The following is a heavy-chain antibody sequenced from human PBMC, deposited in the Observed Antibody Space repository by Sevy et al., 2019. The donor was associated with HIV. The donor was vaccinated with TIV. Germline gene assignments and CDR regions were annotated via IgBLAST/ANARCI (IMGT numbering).Heavy chain of an antibody. CDR1: GFTFSDYY. Sequence: GGSLRLSCAASGFTFSDYYMSWIRQAPGKGLEWVSYISSSGSTIYYADSVKGRLTISRDNAKNSLYLQMNSLRAEDTAVYYCARLNYDFWSGPQHYGMDVWGQGTTVTVSS. CDR3: ARLNYDFWSGPQHYGMDV. CDR2: ISSSGSTI. V-gene: IGHV3-11*01. D-gene: IGHD3-3*01. J-gene: IGHJ6*02.